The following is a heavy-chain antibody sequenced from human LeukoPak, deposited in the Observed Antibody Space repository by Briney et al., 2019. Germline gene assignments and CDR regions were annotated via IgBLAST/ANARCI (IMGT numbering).Heavy chain of an antibody. D-gene: IGHD4-17*01. J-gene: IGHJ5*02. V-gene: IGHV1-18*01. Sequence: ASVKVSCKASGGTFSDNAISWVRQAPGQGLEWMGWISAYNGNTNYAQKLQGRVTMTTDTSTSTAYMELRSLRSDDTAVYYCARDYGDSRNYNWFDPWGQGTLVTVSS. CDR2: ISAYNGNT. CDR3: ARDYGDSRNYNWFDP. CDR1: GGTFSDNA.